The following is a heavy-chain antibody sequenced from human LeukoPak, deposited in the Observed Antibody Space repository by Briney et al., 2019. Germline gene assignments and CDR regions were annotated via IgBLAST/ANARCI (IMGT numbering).Heavy chain of an antibody. V-gene: IGHV3-53*01. CDR2: IYSDGGT. J-gene: IGHJ4*02. CDR3: ARDSNGPAF. CDR1: GFTVSNSY. D-gene: IGHD6-19*01. Sequence: GGSLRLSCVASGFTVSNSYMSWVRQAPGKGLEWVSVIYSDGGTFYSDSVKGRFTISRDYSKSTLYLQMNSLRADDTAVYYCARDSNGPAFWGQGTLVTVSS.